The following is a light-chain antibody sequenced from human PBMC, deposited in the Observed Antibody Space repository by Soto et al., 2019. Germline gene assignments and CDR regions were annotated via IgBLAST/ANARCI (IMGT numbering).Light chain of an antibody. V-gene: IGLV2-14*01. J-gene: IGLJ1*01. CDR2: DVS. CDR3: QSYDSSPSGLCV. CDR1: SSDVVGYNY. Sequence: QSVLTQPASVSGSPGQSITISCTGTSSDVVGYNYVSWYQQHPGKAPKLMIYDVSNRPSGVSNRFSGSKSGNTASLTISGLQAEDEADYYCQSYDSSPSGLCVSGTGTKLTVL.